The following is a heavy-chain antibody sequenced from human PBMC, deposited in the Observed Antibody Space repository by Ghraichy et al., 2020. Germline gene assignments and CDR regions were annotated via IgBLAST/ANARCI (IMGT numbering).Heavy chain of an antibody. V-gene: IGHV3-48*01. CDR1: GFTISSYS. Sequence: GGSLRLSCAASGFTISSYSMNWVRQAPGKGLEWVSYISSSSSTIYYVDSVKGRFTISRDNAKNSLYLQMNSLRAEDTAVYYCARSIGGIDDWGQGTLVTVSS. D-gene: IGHD3-16*02. CDR3: ARSIGGIDD. J-gene: IGHJ4*02. CDR2: ISSSSSTI.